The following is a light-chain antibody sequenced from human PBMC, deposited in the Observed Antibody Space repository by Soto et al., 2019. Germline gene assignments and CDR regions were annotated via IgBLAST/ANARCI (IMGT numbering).Light chain of an antibody. J-gene: IGLJ3*02. Sequence: QSALTQPASVSGSPGQSITISCTGTNSDIGAYNYVSWYQQHPGKAPKLIIFEVSNRPSGVSSRFSGSKSGSTASLTISGLQLEDEADYHCSSYTGGSTYWIFGGGTKLTVL. CDR2: EVS. CDR3: SSYTGGSTYWI. CDR1: NSDIGAYNY. V-gene: IGLV2-14*01.